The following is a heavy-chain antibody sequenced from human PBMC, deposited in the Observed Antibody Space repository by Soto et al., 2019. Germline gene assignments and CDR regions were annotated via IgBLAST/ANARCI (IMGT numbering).Heavy chain of an antibody. J-gene: IGHJ6*02. Sequence: SVKVSCKASGGTFSGTAISWVRQAPGQGLEWMGGSIPTVGTAKYSQKFQDRVTISADKTTSTVYMELSSLRSEDTAVYYCARGLWMGGTYNGMNVWGQGTTVTVSS. CDR3: ARGLWMGGTYNGMNV. V-gene: IGHV1-69*06. CDR2: SIPTVGTA. CDR1: GGTFSGTA. D-gene: IGHD1-26*01.